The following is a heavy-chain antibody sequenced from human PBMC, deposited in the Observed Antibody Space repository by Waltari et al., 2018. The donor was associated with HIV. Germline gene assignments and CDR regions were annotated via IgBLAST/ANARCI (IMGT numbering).Heavy chain of an antibody. D-gene: IGHD2-21*02. V-gene: IGHV4-34*01. CDR3: ATLISMTATDVFDV. Sequence: QVPLQHWVAGLLTPSVTLSLTSAVYGTSFRGSYWTWIRQSPGEGLEWIGEINHRGTTHYNPSLESRLTMSVDTFKNQFSLKLKSVSAADTAVYYCATLISMTATDVFDVWGQGTLVTVSS. CDR2: INHRGTT. CDR1: GTSFRGSY. J-gene: IGHJ3*01.